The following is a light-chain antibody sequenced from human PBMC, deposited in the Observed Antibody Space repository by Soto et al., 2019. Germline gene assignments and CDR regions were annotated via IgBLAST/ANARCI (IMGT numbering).Light chain of an antibody. CDR3: KDPSKRPVT. V-gene: IGKV3-11*01. J-gene: IGKJ4*01. CDR2: DAS. CDR1: QSISEF. Sequence: SSRASQSISEFLAWYQQKPGQAPRLLIYDASNRATGTPARFSGSGSGTDSTLTSGLLMPADFLFCSRKDPSKRPVTFGGGTKVDIK.